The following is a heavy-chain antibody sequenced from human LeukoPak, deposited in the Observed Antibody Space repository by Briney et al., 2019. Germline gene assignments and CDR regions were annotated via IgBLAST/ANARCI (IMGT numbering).Heavy chain of an antibody. CDR2: IYYSGST. J-gene: IGHJ4*02. D-gene: IGHD1-26*01. CDR3: ARGGGAIVGATYFDY. V-gene: IGHV4-59*01. CDR1: GGSINSYY. Sequence: PSETLSLTCTVSGGSINSYYWSWIRQPPGKGLEWIGYIYYSGSTNYNPSLKSRVTISVDTSKNQFSLKLSSVTAADTAVYYCARGGGAIVGATYFDYWGQGTLVTVSS.